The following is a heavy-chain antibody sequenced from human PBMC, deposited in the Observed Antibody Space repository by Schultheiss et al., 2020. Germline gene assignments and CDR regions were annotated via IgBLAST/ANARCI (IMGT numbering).Heavy chain of an antibody. CDR3: ARFMVRGVNPDY. V-gene: IGHV4-59*08. J-gene: IGHJ4*02. Sequence: SQTLSLTCTVSGGSISSYYWSWIRQPPGKGLEWIGYIYYSGSTNYNPSLKSRVTISVDTSKNQFSLKLSSVTAADTAVYYCARFMVRGVNPDYWGQGTLVTVSS. D-gene: IGHD3-10*01. CDR2: IYYSGST. CDR1: GGSISSYY.